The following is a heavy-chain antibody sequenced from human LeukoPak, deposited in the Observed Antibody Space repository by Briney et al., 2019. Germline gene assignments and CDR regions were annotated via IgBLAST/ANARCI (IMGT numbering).Heavy chain of an antibody. CDR2: ISSGSRTI. Sequence: GGSLRLSCAASGFTFSNYSMNWVRQAPGKGLEWVSYISSGSRTIYYADSVKGRFTISRDNSKNTLYLQMNSLRAEDTAVYYCSYGGNSYYFDYWGQGTLVTVSS. CDR3: SYGGNSYYFDY. V-gene: IGHV3-48*01. J-gene: IGHJ4*02. CDR1: GFTFSNYS. D-gene: IGHD4-23*01.